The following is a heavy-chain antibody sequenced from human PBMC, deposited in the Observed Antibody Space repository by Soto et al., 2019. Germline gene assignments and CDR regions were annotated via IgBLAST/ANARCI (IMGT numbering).Heavy chain of an antibody. CDR2: VYHSGGT. V-gene: IGHV4-4*02. D-gene: IGHD2-15*01. J-gene: IGHJ4*02. CDR1: GTSISSTFW. CDR3: ATLPPRIVVVSTEIPT. Sequence: QVQLRESGPGMVRPSGTLSLACAVSGTSISSTFWWSWVRQSPGKGLEWIGEVYHSGGTKYSPSLKSRVTISVDKANNQFSLELRSVTAADTAVYYCATLPPRIVVVSTEIPTWGRGTLVTVSS.